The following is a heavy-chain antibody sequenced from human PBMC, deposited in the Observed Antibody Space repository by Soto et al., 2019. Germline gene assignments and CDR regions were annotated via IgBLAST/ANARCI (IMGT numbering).Heavy chain of an antibody. Sequence: PSETLSLTCTVSGGSISSSSYYWGWIRQPPGKGLEWIGSIYYSGSTYYNPSLKSRVTISVDTSKNQFSLKLSSVTAADTAVYYCARQLGRWLQLRQFDYWGQGTLVTVSS. V-gene: IGHV4-39*01. CDR2: IYYSGST. CDR3: ARQLGRWLQLRQFDY. D-gene: IGHD5-12*01. J-gene: IGHJ4*02. CDR1: GGSISSSSYY.